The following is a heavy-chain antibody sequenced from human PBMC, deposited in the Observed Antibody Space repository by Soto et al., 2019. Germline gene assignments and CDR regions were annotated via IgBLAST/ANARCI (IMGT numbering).Heavy chain of an antibody. D-gene: IGHD3-3*01. CDR2: IYYSGST. Sequence: SETLSLTCTVSGGSISSYYWSWIRQPPGKGLEWIGYIYYSGSTNYNPSLKSRVTISVDTSKNQFSLKLSSVTAADTAVYYCARVKAADYDFWSVIDYWGQGTLVTVSS. V-gene: IGHV4-59*01. J-gene: IGHJ4*02. CDR1: GGSISSYY. CDR3: ARVKAADYDFWSVIDY.